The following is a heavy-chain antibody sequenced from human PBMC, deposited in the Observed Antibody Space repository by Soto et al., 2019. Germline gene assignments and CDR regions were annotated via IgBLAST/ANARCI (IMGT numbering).Heavy chain of an antibody. Sequence: SETLSLTCTVSGGSISSSSYYWGWIRQPPGKGLEWIGSIYYSGSTYYNPSLKSRVTISVDTSKNQFSLKLSSVTAADTSVYYCLGAAAGGGLDYWGQGTLVTVS. V-gene: IGHV4-39*01. CDR1: GGSISSSSYY. J-gene: IGHJ4*02. CDR3: LGAAAGGGLDY. D-gene: IGHD6-13*01. CDR2: IYYSGST.